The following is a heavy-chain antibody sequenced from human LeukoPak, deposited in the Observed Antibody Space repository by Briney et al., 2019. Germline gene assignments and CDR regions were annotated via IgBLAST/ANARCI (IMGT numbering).Heavy chain of an antibody. D-gene: IGHD3-10*01. CDR3: ARDPPPNTYYYGSGAQGDY. CDR2: INPNSGGT. Sequence: ASVKVSCKASGYTFTGYYMHWVRQAPGQGLEWMGWINPNSGGTNYAQKFQGRVTMTRDTSISTACMELSRLRSDDTAVYYCARDPPPNTYYYGSGAQGDYWGQGTLVTVSS. J-gene: IGHJ4*02. V-gene: IGHV1-2*02. CDR1: GYTFTGYY.